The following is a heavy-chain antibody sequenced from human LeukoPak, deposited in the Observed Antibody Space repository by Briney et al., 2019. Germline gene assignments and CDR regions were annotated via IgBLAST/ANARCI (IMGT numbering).Heavy chain of an antibody. D-gene: IGHD5-24*01. CDR3: ARDVATISNWFDP. CDR1: GFTFSSYG. CDR2: ISGSGGST. V-gene: IGHV3-23*01. J-gene: IGHJ5*02. Sequence: GGSLRLSCAASGFTFSSYGMSWVRQAPGKGLEWVSAISGSGGSTYYADFVKGRFTISRDNAKNSLYLQMNSLRAEDTAVYYCARDVATISNWFDPWGQGTLVTVSS.